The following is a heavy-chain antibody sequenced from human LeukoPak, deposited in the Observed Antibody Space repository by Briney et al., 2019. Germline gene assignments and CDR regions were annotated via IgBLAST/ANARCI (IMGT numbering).Heavy chain of an antibody. CDR3: ARVYQLDFDY. CDR1: GGSISSSSYY. D-gene: IGHD2-2*01. J-gene: IGHJ4*02. Sequence: SETLSLTCTVSGGSISSSSYYWGWIRQPPGKGLEWIGSIYYSGSTYYNPSLKSRVTISVDTSKNQFSLKLSSVTAADTAVYYCARVYQLDFDYWGQGTLVTVS. CDR2: IYYSGST. V-gene: IGHV4-39*01.